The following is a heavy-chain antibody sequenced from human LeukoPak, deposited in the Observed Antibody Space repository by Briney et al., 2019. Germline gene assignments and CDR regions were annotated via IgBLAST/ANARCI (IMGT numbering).Heavy chain of an antibody. CDR1: GGSFSGYY. V-gene: IGHV4-34*01. CDR3: ARGGVEGYCSSTSCLSPFDY. Sequence: SETLSLTCAVYGGSFSGYYWSWIRQPPGKGLEWIGEINHSGSTNYNPSLKSRVTISVDTSKNQFSLKLSSVTAADTAVYYCARGGVEGYCSSTSCLSPFDYWGQGTLVTVSS. D-gene: IGHD2-2*01. J-gene: IGHJ4*02. CDR2: INHSGST.